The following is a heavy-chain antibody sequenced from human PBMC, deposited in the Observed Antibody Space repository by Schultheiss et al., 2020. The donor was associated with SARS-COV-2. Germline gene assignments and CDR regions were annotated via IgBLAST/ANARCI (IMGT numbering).Heavy chain of an antibody. V-gene: IGHV4-34*01. J-gene: IGHJ4*02. D-gene: IGHD1-26*01. Sequence: SETLSLTCAVYGGSFSGYYWSWIRQPPGKGLEWIGEINHSGSTNYNPSLKSRVTISVDTSKNQFSLKLSSVTAADTAVYYCARDSGSYGSVLGYWGQGTLVTVSS. CDR2: INHSGST. CDR3: ARDSGSYGSVLGY. CDR1: GGSFSGYY.